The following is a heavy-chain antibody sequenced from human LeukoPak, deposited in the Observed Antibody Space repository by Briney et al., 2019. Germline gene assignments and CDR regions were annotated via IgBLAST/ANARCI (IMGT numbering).Heavy chain of an antibody. D-gene: IGHD3-22*01. Sequence: GESLKISCKGSGYRFTSYWIGWVRQMPGKGLEWMGIIYPGDSDTRYSPSFQGQVTISADKSISTAYLQWSSLKASDTAMYYCARRGLRDSSLGDAFDIWGQGTMVTVSS. CDR3: ARRGLRDSSLGDAFDI. CDR1: GYRFTSYW. V-gene: IGHV5-51*01. CDR2: IYPGDSDT. J-gene: IGHJ3*02.